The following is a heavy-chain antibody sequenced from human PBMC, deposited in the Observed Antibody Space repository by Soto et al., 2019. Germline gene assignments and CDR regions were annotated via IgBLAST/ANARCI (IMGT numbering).Heavy chain of an antibody. Sequence: SETLSLTCAVYGGSFSGYYWSWIRQPPGKGLEWIGEINHSGSTNYNPSLKSRVTISVDTSKNQFSLKLSSVTAADTAVYYCARVSGYGSGSYMGGMDVWGQGTTVTVS. D-gene: IGHD3-10*01. V-gene: IGHV4-34*01. J-gene: IGHJ6*02. CDR1: GGSFSGYY. CDR2: INHSGST. CDR3: ARVSGYGSGSYMGGMDV.